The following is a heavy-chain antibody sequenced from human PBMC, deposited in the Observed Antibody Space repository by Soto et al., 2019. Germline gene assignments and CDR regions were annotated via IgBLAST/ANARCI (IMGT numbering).Heavy chain of an antibody. CDR1: GVTFTSSA. V-gene: IGHV1-58*01. CDR3: AAIPGIALSASYV. CDR2: IVVGSGNT. D-gene: IGHD6-19*01. Sequence: GPSVKVSCKASGVTFTSSAVQWVRQARGQRLEWIGWIVVGSGNTNYAQKFQERVTITMDMSTSTAYMELSSLRSEDTAVYYCAAIPGIALSASYVWGQGTRVTVSS. J-gene: IGHJ4*02.